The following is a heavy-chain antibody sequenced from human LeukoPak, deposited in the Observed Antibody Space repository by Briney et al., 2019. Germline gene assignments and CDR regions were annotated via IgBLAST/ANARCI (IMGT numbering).Heavy chain of an antibody. D-gene: IGHD3-10*01. J-gene: IGHJ6*03. V-gene: IGHV1-18*01. Sequence: ASVKVSCKASGYTFNRYGISWVRQAPGQGLEWMGWISAYNGNTKYSQKVQGRVTMTTDTSTSTAYMELRSLRSDGTAVYYCARDGTKLPWFGELRITRYYFYYMDVWGKGTTVTISS. CDR3: ARDGTKLPWFGELRITRYYFYYMDV. CDR1: GYTFNRYG. CDR2: ISAYNGNT.